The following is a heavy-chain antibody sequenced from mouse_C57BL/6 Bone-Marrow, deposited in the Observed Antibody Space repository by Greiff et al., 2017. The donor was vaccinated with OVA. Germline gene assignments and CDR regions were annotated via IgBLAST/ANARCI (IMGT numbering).Heavy chain of an antibody. V-gene: IGHV1-55*01. Sequence: QVQLQQPGAELVKPGASVKMSCKASGYTFTSYWITWVKQRPGQGLEWIGDIYPGSGSTNYNEKFKSKATLTVDTSSSTAYMQLSILTSEDSAVYYCARGATMVTTRVMDYWGQGTSVTVSS. CDR3: ARGATMVTTRVMDY. CDR2: IYPGSGST. J-gene: IGHJ4*01. CDR1: GYTFTSYW. D-gene: IGHD2-2*01.